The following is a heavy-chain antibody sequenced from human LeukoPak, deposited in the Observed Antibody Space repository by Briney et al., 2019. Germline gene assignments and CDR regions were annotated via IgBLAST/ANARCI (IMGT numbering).Heavy chain of an antibody. D-gene: IGHD5-18*01. CDR2: INPGGGST. V-gene: IGHV1-46*01. Sequence: ASVKVSCKASGYTFTSYGISWVRQAPGQGLEWMGIINPGGGSTSYAQKFQGRVTMTRDTSTSTVYMELSSLRSEDTAVYYCARAPLDQYSYGYGWAPFDYWGQGTLVTVSS. CDR1: GYTFTSYG. CDR3: ARAPLDQYSYGYGWAPFDY. J-gene: IGHJ4*02.